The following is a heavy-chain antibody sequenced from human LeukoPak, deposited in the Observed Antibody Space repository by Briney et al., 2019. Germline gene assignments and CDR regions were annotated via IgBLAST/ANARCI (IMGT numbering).Heavy chain of an antibody. V-gene: IGHV4-30-4*08. D-gene: IGHD3-3*01. J-gene: IGHJ4*02. CDR3: AREPLYPMVDY. CDR2: TYYSGST. CDR1: GGSISSGDYY. Sequence: PSETLSLTCTVSGGSISSGDYYWSWIRQPPGKGLEWIGYTYYSGSTYYNPSLKSRVTISVDTSKNQFSLKLSSVTAADTAVYYCAREPLYPMVDYWGQGTLVTVSS.